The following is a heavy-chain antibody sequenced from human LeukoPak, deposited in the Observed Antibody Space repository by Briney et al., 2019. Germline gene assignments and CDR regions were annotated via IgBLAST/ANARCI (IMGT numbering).Heavy chain of an antibody. CDR1: GDSISSSSYC. D-gene: IGHD1-26*01. Sequence: SETLSLTCTVSGDSISSSSYCWDWIRQPPGKGLEWIGDIYYSGSTNYNPSLKSRVTISVDTSKNQFSLRLSSVTAADTAVYYSARLASGSYGPLTPFDYWGQGTLVTVSS. CDR2: IYYSGST. CDR3: ARLASGSYGPLTPFDY. J-gene: IGHJ4*02. V-gene: IGHV4-61*05.